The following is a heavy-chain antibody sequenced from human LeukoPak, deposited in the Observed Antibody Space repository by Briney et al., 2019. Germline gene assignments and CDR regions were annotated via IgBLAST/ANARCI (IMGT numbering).Heavy chain of an antibody. D-gene: IGHD3-3*01. CDR3: AARYYDFWSGSPSSKFPFDY. V-gene: IGHV1-18*01. CDR1: GYTFTSYG. J-gene: IGHJ4*02. CDR2: ISAYNGNT. Sequence: ASVKVSCKASGYTFTSYGISWVRQAPGQGLEWMGWISAYNGNTNYAQKLQGRVTMTTDTSTSTAYMELRSLRSEDTAVYYCAARYYDFWSGSPSSKFPFDYWGQGTLVTVPS.